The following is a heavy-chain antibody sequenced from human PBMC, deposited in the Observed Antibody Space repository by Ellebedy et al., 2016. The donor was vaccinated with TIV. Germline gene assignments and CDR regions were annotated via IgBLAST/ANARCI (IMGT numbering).Heavy chain of an antibody. CDR1: GGSISSINYY. J-gene: IGHJ4*02. CDR3: ARGPYYDTLTGESRGDDF. V-gene: IGHV4-39*07. CDR2: IYYTGST. Sequence: SETLSLTCTVSGGSISSINYYWGWIRQPPGKGLEWIGNIYYTGSTFYTPSLKSRVTISVDTSKNQFSLKLTSVTAADTAVYYCARGPYYDTLTGESRGDDFWGQGTLVTVSS. D-gene: IGHD3-9*01.